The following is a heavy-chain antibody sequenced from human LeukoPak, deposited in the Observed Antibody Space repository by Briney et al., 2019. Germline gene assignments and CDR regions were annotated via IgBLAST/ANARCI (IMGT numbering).Heavy chain of an antibody. CDR2: IYYSGSA. Sequence: SQTLSLTCTVSGGSISSYYWSWIRQPPGKGLEWIGYIYYSGSANYNPSLKSRVTISVDTSKSQFSLKLSSVTAADTAVYYCARGSWWFDPWGQGTLVTVSS. CDR3: ARGSWWFDP. D-gene: IGHD2-15*01. J-gene: IGHJ5*02. CDR1: GGSISSYY. V-gene: IGHV4-59*01.